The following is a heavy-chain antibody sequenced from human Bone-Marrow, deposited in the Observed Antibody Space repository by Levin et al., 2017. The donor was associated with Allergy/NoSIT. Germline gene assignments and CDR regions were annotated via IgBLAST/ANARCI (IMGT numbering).Heavy chain of an antibody. CDR3: AREGAGIVGVTGAFDI. CDR1: GYTFTGYY. V-gene: IGHV1-2*02. Sequence: GESLKISCKASGYTFTGYYMHWVRQAPGQGLEWMGWINPNSGGTNYAQKFQGRVTMTRDTSISTAYMELSRLRSDDTAVYYCAREGAGIVGVTGAFDIWGQGTMVTVSS. CDR2: INPNSGGT. J-gene: IGHJ3*02. D-gene: IGHD1-26*01.